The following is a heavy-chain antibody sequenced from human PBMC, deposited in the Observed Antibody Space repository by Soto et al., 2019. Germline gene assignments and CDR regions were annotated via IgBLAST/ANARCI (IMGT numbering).Heavy chain of an antibody. D-gene: IGHD3-3*01. V-gene: IGHV3-30*04. Sequence: QVQFVESGGGEVQPGGSLRLSCAASGFTFSRHAIHWVRLTPGRGLEWVLAISRDGSYIYYTDSVKGRFTVSRDNSKNTVFVQMNRLIPDDTALYFCARTRNGGVADSFDSWGQGTRVTVSS. J-gene: IGHJ5*01. CDR3: ARTRNGGVADSFDS. CDR2: ISRDGSYI. CDR1: GFTFSRHA.